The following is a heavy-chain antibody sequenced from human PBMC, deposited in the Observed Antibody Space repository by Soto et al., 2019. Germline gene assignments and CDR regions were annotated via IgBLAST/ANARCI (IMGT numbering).Heavy chain of an antibody. V-gene: IGHV5-51*01. CDR3: ARHGLYSGSYVWFDP. Sequence: PGESLKISCKGSGYSFTSYWIGWVRQMPGKGLEWMGIIYPGDSDTRYSPSFQGQVTISADKSISTAYLQWSSLKASDTAMYYCARHGLYSGSYVWFDPWGQGTLVTVSS. J-gene: IGHJ5*02. CDR1: GYSFTSYW. CDR2: IYPGDSDT. D-gene: IGHD1-26*01.